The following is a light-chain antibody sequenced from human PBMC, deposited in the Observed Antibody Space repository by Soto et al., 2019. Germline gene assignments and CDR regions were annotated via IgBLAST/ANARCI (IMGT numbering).Light chain of an antibody. J-gene: IGLJ2*01. Sequence: QTVVTQEPSLTVSPGGTVTLTCGSSTGAVTSAHYPYWLQQKPGQAPRTLIYDTTNKHSWTPARFSGSLLGGKAALTLSGAQPEDEADYYCFLTYSADRVFGGGTQVTVL. V-gene: IGLV7-46*01. CDR1: TGAVTSAHY. CDR2: DTT. CDR3: FLTYSADRV.